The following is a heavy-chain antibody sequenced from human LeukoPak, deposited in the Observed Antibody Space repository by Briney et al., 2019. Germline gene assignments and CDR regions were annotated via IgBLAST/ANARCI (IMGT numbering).Heavy chain of an antibody. J-gene: IGHJ3*02. CDR1: GFTVSSNY. D-gene: IGHD6-19*01. CDR2: TYSGDTT. Sequence: GGSLRLSCAASGFTVSSNYMNWVRQAPGKGLEWVSVTYSGDTTYYADSVKGRFTISRDNSKNTLYLQMNSLRAEDTAVYYCARDNGWYYAFDIWGQGTMVTASS. CDR3: ARDNGWYYAFDI. V-gene: IGHV3-53*01.